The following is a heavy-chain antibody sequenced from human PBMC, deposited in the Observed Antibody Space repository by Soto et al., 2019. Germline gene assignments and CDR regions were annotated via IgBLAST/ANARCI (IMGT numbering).Heavy chain of an antibody. Sequence: QVQLVESGGGVVQPGRSLRLSCAASGFTFSSYGMHWVRQAPGKGLEWVAVIWYDGSNKYYADSVKGRFTISRDNSKNTLYLQMNSLRAEDTAVYHCARGGYGDYFDYWGQGTLVTVSS. CDR2: IWYDGSNK. CDR1: GFTFSSYG. J-gene: IGHJ4*02. V-gene: IGHV3-33*01. D-gene: IGHD5-12*01. CDR3: ARGGYGDYFDY.